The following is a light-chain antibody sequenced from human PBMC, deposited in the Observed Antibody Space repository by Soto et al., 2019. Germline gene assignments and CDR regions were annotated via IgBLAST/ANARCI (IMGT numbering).Light chain of an antibody. CDR3: QQYNSYSPT. CDR1: QSISVW. Sequence: DVRMTQWPSTLYAYVGDRVTITCRASQSISVWLAWYQQKAGKAPNLLIYKASRLESGVPSRFSGSGSETEFTLTISGLQPGNSATYYCQQYNSYSPTFGQGTKVDSK. CDR2: KAS. V-gene: IGKV1-5*03. J-gene: IGKJ1*01.